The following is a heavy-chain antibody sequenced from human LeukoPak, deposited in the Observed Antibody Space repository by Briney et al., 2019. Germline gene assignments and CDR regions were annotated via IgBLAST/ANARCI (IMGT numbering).Heavy chain of an antibody. D-gene: IGHD3-3*01. Sequence: PSETLSLTCAVSGGSISSGGHSWSWIRQPPGKGLEWIGYIYHSGSTYYNPSLKSRVTISVDRSKNQFSLKLSSVTAADTAVYYCARSYYDFWSGYGGYFDYWGQGTLVTVSS. CDR1: GGSISSGGHS. V-gene: IGHV4-30-2*01. CDR2: IYHSGST. CDR3: ARSYYDFWSGYGGYFDY. J-gene: IGHJ4*02.